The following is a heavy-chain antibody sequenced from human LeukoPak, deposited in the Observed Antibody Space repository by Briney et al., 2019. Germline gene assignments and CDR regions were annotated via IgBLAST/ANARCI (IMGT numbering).Heavy chain of an antibody. V-gene: IGHV3-64*01. D-gene: IGHD3-3*01. CDR2: ISSNGGST. Sequence: GGSLRLSCAASGFTFSSYAMHWVRQAPGKGLEYVSAISSNGGSTYYANSVKGRFTISRDNSKNTLYLQMGSLRAEDMAVYYCARSARLMKGVVEVTALDDWGQGTLVTVSS. J-gene: IGHJ4*02. CDR1: GFTFSSYA. CDR3: ARSARLMKGVVEVTALDD.